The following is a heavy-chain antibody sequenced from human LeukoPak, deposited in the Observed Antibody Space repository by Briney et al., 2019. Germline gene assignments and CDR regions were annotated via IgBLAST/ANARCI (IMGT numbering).Heavy chain of an antibody. J-gene: IGHJ4*02. CDR1: GVSFSGYA. CDR3: ANVLTSSGWYFGDHELDY. V-gene: IGHV3-23*01. CDR2: VSGSANRA. Sequence: GGSLRLSCAASGVSFSGYAMSWVRQAPGKGLEWVSAVSGSANRAYYADSVRGRFTISRDNSKNTLYLQMNSLGAEDTAVYCCANVLTSSGWYFGDHELDYWGQGTLVTVSS. D-gene: IGHD6-19*01.